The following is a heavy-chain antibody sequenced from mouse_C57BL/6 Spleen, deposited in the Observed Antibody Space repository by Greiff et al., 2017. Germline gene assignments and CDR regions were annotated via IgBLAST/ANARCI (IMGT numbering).Heavy chain of an antibody. CDR1: GYTFTSYW. J-gene: IGHJ4*01. CDR2: IYPGSGST. CDR3: ARRDSVVGPYYAMDY. V-gene: IGHV1-55*01. D-gene: IGHD1-1*01. Sequence: VQLQQPGAELVKPGASVKMSCKASGYTFTSYWITWVKQRPGQGLEWIGDIYPGSGSTNYNEKFKSKATLTVDTSSSTAYMQLSSLTSEDSAVYYCARRDSVVGPYYAMDYWGQGTSLTVSS.